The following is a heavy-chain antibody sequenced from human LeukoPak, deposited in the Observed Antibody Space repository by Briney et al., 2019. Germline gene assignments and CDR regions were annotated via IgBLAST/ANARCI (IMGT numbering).Heavy chain of an antibody. V-gene: IGHV3-30*04. CDR2: ISYDGSNK. D-gene: IGHD5-24*01. CDR3: AGAGDQEMATTYFDY. J-gene: IGHJ4*02. CDR1: GFTFSSYA. Sequence: PGRSLRLSCAASGFTFSSYAMHWVRQAPGKGLEWVAVISYDGSNKYYADSVKGRFTISRNNSKNTLYLQMNSLRAEDTAVYYCAGAGDQEMATTYFDYWGQGTLVTVSS.